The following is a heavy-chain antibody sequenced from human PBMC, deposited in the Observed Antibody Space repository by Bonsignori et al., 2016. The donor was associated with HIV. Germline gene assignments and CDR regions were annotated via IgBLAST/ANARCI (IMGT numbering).Heavy chain of an antibody. V-gene: IGHV1-2*02. CDR2: INPNSGGT. CDR3: ARDRSYYDFWSGYYRDWYFDL. D-gene: IGHD3-3*01. Sequence: WVRQAPGQGLEWMGWINPNSGGTNYAQKFQGRVTMTRDTSISTAYMELSRLRSDDTAVYYCARDRSYYDFWSGYYRDWYFDLWGRGTLVTVSS. J-gene: IGHJ2*01.